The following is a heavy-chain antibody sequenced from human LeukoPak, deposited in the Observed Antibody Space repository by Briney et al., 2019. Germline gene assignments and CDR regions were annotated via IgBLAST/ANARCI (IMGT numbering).Heavy chain of an antibody. CDR2: IYHSGST. J-gene: IGHJ4*02. D-gene: IGHD1-26*01. Sequence: PSETLSLTCTVSGYSISSGYYWGWIRQPPGKGLEWIGSIYHSGSTYYNPSLKSRVTISVDTSKNQFSLKLSSVTAADTAVYYCAMGARSQGDFDYWGQGTLVTVSS. V-gene: IGHV4-38-2*02. CDR3: AMGARSQGDFDY. CDR1: GYSISSGYY.